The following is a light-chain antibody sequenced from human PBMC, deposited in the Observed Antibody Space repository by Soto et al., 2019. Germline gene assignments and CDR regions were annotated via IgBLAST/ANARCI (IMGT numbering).Light chain of an antibody. CDR2: GAS. CDR3: QQYNNWPWT. V-gene: IGKV3-20*01. Sequence: EIVLTQSPGTLSFSPGERATLSCRASQSFNSIYLAWYQQKPGQAPRLLIYGASSRATGIPDRFSGSGSGTDFTLTISRLEPEDFAVYYCQQYNNWPWTFGQGTKVDIK. CDR1: QSFNSIY. J-gene: IGKJ1*01.